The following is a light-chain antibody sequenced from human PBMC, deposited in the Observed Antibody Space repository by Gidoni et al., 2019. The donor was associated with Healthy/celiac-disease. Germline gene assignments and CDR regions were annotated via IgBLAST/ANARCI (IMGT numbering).Light chain of an antibody. V-gene: IGKV2-28*01. CDR1: QSLLHSNGYNY. CDR2: LGT. Sequence: DIVMTQSPLYLPVTPGEPASISCRSSQSLLHSNGYNYWDWYLQKHAQSPQLLSYLGTNRASGVRDRCSGSGTGIDFTLKSSRVEDDDVGVYYCMKALQTPLTFGGGTKVEIK. CDR3: MKALQTPLT. J-gene: IGKJ4*01.